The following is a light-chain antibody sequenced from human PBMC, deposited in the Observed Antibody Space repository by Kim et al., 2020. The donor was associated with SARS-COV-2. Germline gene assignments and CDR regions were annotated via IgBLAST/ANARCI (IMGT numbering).Light chain of an antibody. CDR3: QRYNSFPLT. J-gene: IGKJ4*01. V-gene: IGKV1-5*01. CDR2: DVS. Sequence: GDNVTITCRASQSVHQWLAWYQQKPGNAPKLLIYDVSNLESGVPSRFSGSGSGTEFTLTISSLQPDDFATYYCQRYNSFPLTFGGGTKVDIK. CDR1: QSVHQW.